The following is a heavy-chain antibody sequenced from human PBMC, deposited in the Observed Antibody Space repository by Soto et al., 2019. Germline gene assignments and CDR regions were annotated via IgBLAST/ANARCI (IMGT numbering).Heavy chain of an antibody. V-gene: IGHV4-39*01. D-gene: IGHD6-13*01. CDR3: ARRGIRGIAITSIRD. CDR1: GDSISSSSYY. Sequence: ASETLSLTCTVSGDSISSSSYYWGWIRQPPGKGLEWIGSIYYSGSTYYNPSLKSRVTISVDTSKNQFSLKLSSVTAADTAVYYCARRGIRGIAITSIRDWGQGTLVTVSS. J-gene: IGHJ4*02. CDR2: IYYSGST.